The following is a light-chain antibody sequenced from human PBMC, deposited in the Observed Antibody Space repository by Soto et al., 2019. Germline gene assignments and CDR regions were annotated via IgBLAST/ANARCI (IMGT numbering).Light chain of an antibody. CDR2: EVR. V-gene: IGLV2-14*01. J-gene: IGLJ3*02. CDR3: CSYTSTTTRL. CDR1: SSDVGGYNH. Sequence: QSALTQPASVSGSPGQSITISCTGTSSDVGGYNHVSWYQQHPGKAPKLIIYEVRNRPSGVSNRLSGSKSGNTASLTISGLQADDEADYYCCSYTSTTTRLFGGGTKLTVL.